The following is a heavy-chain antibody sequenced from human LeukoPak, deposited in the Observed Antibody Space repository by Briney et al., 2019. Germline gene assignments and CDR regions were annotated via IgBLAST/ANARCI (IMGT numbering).Heavy chain of an antibody. CDR1: GLTVSSNC. D-gene: IGHD3-16*01. CDR2: IKSKTFGGTT. V-gene: IGHV3-15*01. Sequence: GGSLRLSCAASGLTVSSNCMSWVRQAPGKGLEWVGRIKSKTFGGTTDYAAPVKGRFTISRDDSKNTLYLHMNTLKTEDTAIYYCTTLGAFDYWGQGTLVTVSS. CDR3: TTLGAFDY. J-gene: IGHJ4*02.